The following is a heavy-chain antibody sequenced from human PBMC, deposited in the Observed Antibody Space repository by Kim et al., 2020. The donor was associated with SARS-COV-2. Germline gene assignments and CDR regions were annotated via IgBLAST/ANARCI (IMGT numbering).Heavy chain of an antibody. J-gene: IGHJ5*02. CDR3: ARGDFWSGYTNPPWFDP. CDR1: GGSLSSYY. D-gene: IGHD3-3*01. Sequence: SETLSLTCTVSGGSLSSYYWSWIRQPPGKGLEWIGYIYYSGSTNYNPSLKSRVTISVDTSKNQFSLKLSSVTAADTAGYYCARGDFWSGYTNPPWFDPWGQGTLVTVSS. CDR2: IYYSGST. V-gene: IGHV4-59*01.